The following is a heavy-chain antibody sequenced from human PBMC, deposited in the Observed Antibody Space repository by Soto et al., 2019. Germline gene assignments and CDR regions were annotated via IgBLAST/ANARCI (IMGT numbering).Heavy chain of an antibody. V-gene: IGHV3-30-3*01. D-gene: IGHD3-10*01. CDR1: GFNFSIYA. Sequence: GSLRLSCAAPGFNFSIYALHWVRQAPGKGLEWVAVMSPNGNNQYYADSVKGRFTISRDTSKSTLYLQMTSLRPDATAVYYWATGANFYYYASRYWGQGTLVTVSS. CDR2: MSPNGNNQ. J-gene: IGHJ4*02. CDR3: ATGANFYYYASRY.